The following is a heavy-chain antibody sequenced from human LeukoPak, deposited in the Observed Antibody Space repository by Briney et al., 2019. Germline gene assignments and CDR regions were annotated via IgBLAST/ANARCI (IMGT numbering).Heavy chain of an antibody. D-gene: IGHD4-23*01. Sequence: SETLSLTCTVSGGSIRSYYWSWIRPPPRKGVGWVGYIYYSGSTNYNPSLKSRVTISVDTSRNQFSLKLSSVTAANTAVYYCARGGASSTVVTPWVDYWGQGTLVTVSS. V-gene: IGHV4-59*01. CDR3: ARGGASSTVVTPWVDY. J-gene: IGHJ4*02. CDR2: IYYSGST. CDR1: GGSIRSYY.